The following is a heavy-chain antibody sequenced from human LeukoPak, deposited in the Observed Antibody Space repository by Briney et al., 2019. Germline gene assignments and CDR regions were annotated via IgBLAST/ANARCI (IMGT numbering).Heavy chain of an antibody. CDR1: GFTLNSYA. J-gene: IGHJ1*01. D-gene: IGHD3-10*01. CDR2: ITYDGYKE. CDR3: ARDLYYGSGSYHDFQH. Sequence: PGTSLRLSCAASGFTLNSYAMHWVRQAPGMGLEWVAVITYDGYKEFYADSVKGRFTISRDNSKNTLYLQMNSLRAEDTAVYYCARDLYYGSGSYHDFQHWGQGTLVTVSS. V-gene: IGHV3-30-3*01.